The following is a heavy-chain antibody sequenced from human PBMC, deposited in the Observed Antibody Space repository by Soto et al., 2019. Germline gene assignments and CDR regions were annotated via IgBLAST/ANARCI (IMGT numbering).Heavy chain of an antibody. Sequence: QVQLLESGGGVVQPGRSLRLSCAASGFNFRSYGMHWVRQAPGKGLEWVAVISYDGSAKWYVDSVKGRFTISRDTSKNILYLQMNSLRAEDTAVYYCAKDEGDEDDIFTGYPLVDYRGQGILVTVSS. V-gene: IGHV3-30*18. CDR3: AKDEGDEDDIFTGYPLVDY. CDR2: ISYDGSAK. D-gene: IGHD3-9*01. J-gene: IGHJ4*02. CDR1: GFNFRSYG.